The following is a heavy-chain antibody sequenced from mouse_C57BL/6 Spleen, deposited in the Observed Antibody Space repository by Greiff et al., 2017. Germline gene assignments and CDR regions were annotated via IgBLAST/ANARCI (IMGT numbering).Heavy chain of an antibody. J-gene: IGHJ1*03. CDR2: IHPSDSDT. V-gene: IGHV1-74*01. CDR3: AIDYYGSSPDWSCDV. CDR1: GYTFTSYW. Sequence: QVQLQQPGAELVKPGASVKVSCKASGYTFTSYWMHWVKQRPGQGLEWIGRIHPSDSDTNYNQKFKGKATLTVDKSSSTAYMQLSSLTSEDSAVYYWAIDYYGSSPDWSCDVWGTGTTVTVSS. D-gene: IGHD1-1*01.